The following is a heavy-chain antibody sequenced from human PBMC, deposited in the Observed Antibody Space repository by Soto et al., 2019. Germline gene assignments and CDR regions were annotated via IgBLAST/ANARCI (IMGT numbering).Heavy chain of an antibody. Sequence: GGSLRLSCAASGFTFSGSAMHWVRQASGKGLEWLGRIRSKPNSYATAYAASVKGRFTISRDDSKNTAYLQMNSLKTEDTAVYYCTSLETTVVPWGQGTLVTVSS. D-gene: IGHD4-17*01. CDR3: TSLETTVVP. J-gene: IGHJ5*02. V-gene: IGHV3-73*01. CDR2: IRSKPNSYAT. CDR1: GFTFSGSA.